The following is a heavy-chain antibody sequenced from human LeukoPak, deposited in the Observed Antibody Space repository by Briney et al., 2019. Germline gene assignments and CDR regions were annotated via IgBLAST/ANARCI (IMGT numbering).Heavy chain of an antibody. V-gene: IGHV1-2*02. Sequence: ASVTLSCNGSGSSFTGYYMHWGWQGPGQGLGWVGWFNPNSGGTTYAHKFQGRGTMTSDTSISTAYMELSRLRSDDTAVYYCARAGSRTDHIVLHHWGQGTLVTVSS. CDR3: ARAGSRTDHIVLHH. CDR2: FNPNSGGT. D-gene: IGHD3-16*02. CDR1: GSSFTGYY. J-gene: IGHJ1*01.